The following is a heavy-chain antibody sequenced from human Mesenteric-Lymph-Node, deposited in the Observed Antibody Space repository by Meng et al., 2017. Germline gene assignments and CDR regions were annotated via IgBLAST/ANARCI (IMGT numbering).Heavy chain of an antibody. D-gene: IGHD3-22*01. CDR1: GGSVSSGGYY. V-gene: IGHV4-31*03. J-gene: IGHJ4*02. CDR3: ARNVPGTSAYYD. Sequence: QVPLQESGPGLVKPSQTLSLTCTVSGGSVSSGGYYWTWIRQHPGKGLEWFGHIYYSGSTFYNPSLKRRVIISIDTSKNQFSLNLRSVTAADTAVYYCARNVPGTSAYYDWGQGTLVTVSS. CDR2: IYYSGST.